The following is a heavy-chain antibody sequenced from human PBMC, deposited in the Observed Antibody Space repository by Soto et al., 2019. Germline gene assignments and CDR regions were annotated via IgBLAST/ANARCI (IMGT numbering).Heavy chain of an antibody. Sequence: EVPLVESGGGLVQPGGSLRLSCAASGLTVSSNYMSWVRQAPGKGLEWVSVIYSGGSTYYADSVKGRFTISRDTSKNTLYLQMNSLRADDTAVYYCARDNDGVFDYWGQGTLVTVSS. CDR3: ARDNDGVFDY. CDR1: GLTVSSNY. J-gene: IGHJ4*02. V-gene: IGHV3-66*01. CDR2: IYSGGST. D-gene: IGHD1-1*01.